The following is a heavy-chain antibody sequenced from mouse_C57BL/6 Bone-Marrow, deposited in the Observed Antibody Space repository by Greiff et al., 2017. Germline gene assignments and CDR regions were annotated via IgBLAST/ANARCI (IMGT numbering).Heavy chain of an antibody. J-gene: IGHJ1*03. CDR3: ARNDYESDWYFDV. V-gene: IGHV1-69*01. Sequence: QVQLQQPGAELVMPGASVKLSCKASGYTFTSYWMHWVKQRPGQGLEWIGEIDPSDSYTNYNQKFKGKSTLTVDKSSSTAYMQLSSLTSEDSAVYYCARNDYESDWYFDVWGTGTTVTVSA. CDR2: IDPSDSYT. CDR1: GYTFTSYW. D-gene: IGHD2-4*01.